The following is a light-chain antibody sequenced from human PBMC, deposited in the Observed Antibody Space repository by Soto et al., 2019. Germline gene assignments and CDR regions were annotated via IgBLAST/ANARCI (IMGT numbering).Light chain of an antibody. V-gene: IGKV3-20*01. CDR1: QSVRSNY. CDR2: GAS. J-gene: IGKJ2*01. CDR3: QQYGGSPYT. Sequence: EIGLTQSPGTLTLSPGERATLSCRASQSVRSNYLAWYQRKPGQAPRLLIYGASTRATGIPDRFSGTGSGTDFTLTISRLEPEDFAVYYCQQYGGSPYTFGQGTKLEIK.